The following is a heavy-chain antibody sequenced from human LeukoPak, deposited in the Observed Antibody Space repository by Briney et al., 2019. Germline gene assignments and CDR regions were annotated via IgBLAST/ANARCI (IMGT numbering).Heavy chain of an antibody. J-gene: IGHJ4*02. Sequence: GASVKVSCKASGYTFTXXXXXXVRRAPGXXXEWMGWXXXXSGXXXXXXXXXGXXXXTRDTSISTAYMELSRLRSDDTAVYYCARVWGSHNYWGQGTLVTVSS. CDR3: ARVWGSHNY. CDR1: GYTFTXXX. CDR2: XXXXSGXX. D-gene: IGHD3-16*01. V-gene: IGHV1-2*02.